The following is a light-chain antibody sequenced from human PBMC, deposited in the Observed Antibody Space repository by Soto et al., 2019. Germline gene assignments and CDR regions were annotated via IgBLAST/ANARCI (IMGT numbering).Light chain of an antibody. CDR2: DAS. J-gene: IGKJ4*02. V-gene: IGKV1-33*01. CDR3: QQYDYLSPT. Sequence: IQMTQSPSSLSASVGVRVTITCQARQDINNYLNWYQQKPGKAPNLLIYDASNLKTGVPSRFSGSGSGTDFTFTISGLQPEEVATYYCQQYDYLSPTFGGGTKVEIK. CDR1: QDINNY.